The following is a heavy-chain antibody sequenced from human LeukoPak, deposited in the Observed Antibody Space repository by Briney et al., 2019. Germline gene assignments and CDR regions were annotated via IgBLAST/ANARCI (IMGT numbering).Heavy chain of an antibody. CDR1: GGSISSYY. D-gene: IGHD3-3*01. CDR2: IYYSGST. J-gene: IGHJ4*02. Sequence: SETLSLTCTVSGGSISSYYWSWIRQPPGEGLEWIGYIYYSGSTNYNPSLKSRVTISVDTSKNQFSLKLSSVTAADTAVYYCARVVYLGFWSGYYDYWGQGTLVTVSS. CDR3: ARVVYLGFWSGYYDY. V-gene: IGHV4-59*01.